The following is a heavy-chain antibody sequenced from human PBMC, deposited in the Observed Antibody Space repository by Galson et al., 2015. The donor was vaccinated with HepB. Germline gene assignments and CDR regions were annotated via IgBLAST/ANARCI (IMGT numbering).Heavy chain of an antibody. Sequence: SVKVSCKASGYTFTDYGISWVREAPGQGLEWMGWINPDNGNTNFAQKFQDRVTLTTDTSTSTAYMDLKSLRPDDRAVYYCARDRERGWPGRYGVAVDHGGQGTLVRGSS. CDR1: GYTFTDYG. J-gene: IGHJ4*02. D-gene: IGHD1-26*01. CDR3: ARDRERGWPGRYGVAVDH. CDR2: INPDNGNT. V-gene: IGHV1-18*01.